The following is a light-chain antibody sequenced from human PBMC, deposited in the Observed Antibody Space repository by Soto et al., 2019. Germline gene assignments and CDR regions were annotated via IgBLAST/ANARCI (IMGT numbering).Light chain of an antibody. J-gene: IGKJ1*01. Sequence: DIVMTQSPDSLAVSLGERATINCKSSQSVLYSSNNKNYLAWYQQKPGQPPQLLIYWASTRESGVPDRFSGSGSGTDFTLTISSLQAEDVAVYYCQQYYSTLTFGQGTKVDIK. CDR1: QSVLYSSNNKNY. CDR3: QQYYSTLT. CDR2: WAS. V-gene: IGKV4-1*01.